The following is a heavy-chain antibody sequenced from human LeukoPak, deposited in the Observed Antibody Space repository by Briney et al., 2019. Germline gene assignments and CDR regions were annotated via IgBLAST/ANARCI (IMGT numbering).Heavy chain of an antibody. J-gene: IGHJ4*02. D-gene: IGHD4-17*01. V-gene: IGHV7-4-1*02. Sequence: ASVKVSCKASGYTFSNYAMNWVRQAPGQGLEWLGWINPNTGNPMYAQGLTGRFVFSVDTSVSTAYLQISSLKAEDTAVYYCARDRYGDYFDNWGQGTLVTVSS. CDR1: GYTFSNYA. CDR3: ARDRYGDYFDN. CDR2: INPNTGNP.